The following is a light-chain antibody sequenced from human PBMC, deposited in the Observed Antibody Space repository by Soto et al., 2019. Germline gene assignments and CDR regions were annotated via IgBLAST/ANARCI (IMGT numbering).Light chain of an antibody. J-gene: IGLJ2*01. V-gene: IGLV2-23*02. CDR3: CSYAGGNTLI. CDR1: STDIGVYNY. CDR2: EVN. Sequence: QSALTQPASVSGSPGQSITISCTGTSTDIGVYNYVSWYQQHPGKVPKVIIYEVNKRPSGVSNRFSGAKSGNTASLTISGLQTEDEADYDCCSYAGGNTLIFGGGTKLTVL.